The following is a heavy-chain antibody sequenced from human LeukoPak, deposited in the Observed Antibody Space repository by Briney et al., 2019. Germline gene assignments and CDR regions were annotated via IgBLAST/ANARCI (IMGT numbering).Heavy chain of an antibody. D-gene: IGHD1-26*01. CDR2: ISYDGSNK. CDR3: ARDLHSGTALDY. J-gene: IGHJ4*02. Sequence: HPGGSLRLSCAASGFTFSSYAMHWVRQAPGKGLEWVAVISYDGSNKYYADSVKGRFTISRDNSKNTLYLQMNSLRAEDTAVYYCARDLHSGTALDYWGQGTLVTVSS. CDR1: GFTFSSYA. V-gene: IGHV3-30-3*01.